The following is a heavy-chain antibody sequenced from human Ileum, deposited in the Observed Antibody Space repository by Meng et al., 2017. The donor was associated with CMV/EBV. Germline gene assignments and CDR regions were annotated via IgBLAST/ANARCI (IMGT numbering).Heavy chain of an antibody. CDR2: ISWNSGSK. V-gene: IGHV3-9*01. CDR1: GFTFEGYA. J-gene: IGHJ3*02. Sequence: SLKISCAASGFTFEGYAMHWVRQAPGQGLEWVSGISWNSGSKGYADSVRGRFTISRDNAKNSLYLQVNSLRPEDTALYYCAKDTGLTANTIYAFDIWGQGTMVTVSS. CDR3: AKDTGLTANTIYAFDI. D-gene: IGHD3-3*01.